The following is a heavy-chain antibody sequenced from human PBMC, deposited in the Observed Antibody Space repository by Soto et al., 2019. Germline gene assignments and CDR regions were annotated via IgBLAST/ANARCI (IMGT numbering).Heavy chain of an antibody. CDR2: IDPSGGST. CDR1: GYTFTTYN. D-gene: IGHD2-2*01. J-gene: IGHJ4*02. Sequence: ASVKVSCKASGYTFTTYNIHWVRQAPGQGLEWMAIIDPSGGSTTYAQKFQGRITVTRDTSTSTVYMELSSLRSEDTAIYYCARVRSRSYLDYWGQGTLVTVSS. V-gene: IGHV1-46*01. CDR3: ARVRSRSYLDY.